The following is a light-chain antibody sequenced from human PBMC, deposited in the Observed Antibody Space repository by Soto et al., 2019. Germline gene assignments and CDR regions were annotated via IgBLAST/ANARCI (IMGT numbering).Light chain of an antibody. J-gene: IGLJ3*02. CDR3: SSYAGRNNWV. CDR1: SSDVGGYKY. Sequence: QSALTQPPSASGSPGQSVTISCTGTSSDVGGYKYVSWYQQHPGKAPKLMIYEVSKRPSGVPDRFSGSKSDNTASLTVSGLQAEDEADYYCSSYAGRNNWVFGGGTKLTVL. V-gene: IGLV2-8*01. CDR2: EVS.